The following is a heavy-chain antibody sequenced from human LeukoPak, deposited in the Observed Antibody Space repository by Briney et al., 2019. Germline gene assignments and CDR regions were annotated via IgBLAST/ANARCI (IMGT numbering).Heavy chain of an antibody. J-gene: IGHJ2*01. V-gene: IGHV3-23*01. Sequence: PGGSLRLSCAASGFTFDDYAMHWVRQAPGKGLEWVSTVSGSGGSTYYADSVKGRFTISRDNSNNTLYLQMNSLRAEDTAVYYCATSPLGGGSALPNRYWYFDLWGRGTLVTVSS. CDR3: ATSPLGGGSALPNRYWYFDL. CDR2: VSGSGGST. D-gene: IGHD1-14*01. CDR1: GFTFDDYA.